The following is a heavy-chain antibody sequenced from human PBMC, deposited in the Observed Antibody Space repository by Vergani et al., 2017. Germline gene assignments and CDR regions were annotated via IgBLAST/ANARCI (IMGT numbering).Heavy chain of an antibody. D-gene: IGHD5-18*01. CDR2: IYYSGST. CDR1: GGSISSSSYY. J-gene: IGHJ6*03. V-gene: IGHV4-61*05. Sequence: QLQLQESGPGLVKPSETLSLTCTVSGGSISSSSYYWGWIRQPPGKGLEWIGYIYYSGSTNYNPSLKSRVTISVDTSKNQFSLKLSSVTAADTAVYYCARDTGAGYSLSATSKFRAYYYYMDVWGKGTTVTVSS. CDR3: ARDTGAGYSLSATSKFRAYYYYMDV.